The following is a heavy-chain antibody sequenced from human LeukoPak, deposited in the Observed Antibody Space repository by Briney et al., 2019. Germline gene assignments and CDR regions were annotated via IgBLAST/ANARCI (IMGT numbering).Heavy chain of an antibody. V-gene: IGHV3-23*01. Sequence: GGSLRLSCAASGFTFSSYAMNWVRQAPGKGLEWVSSISGSGNRTYYADSVKGRFTISRDNSKNTLFLQMNSLRAEDTAVYYCAKNLYCGGGSCYPSALGMDVWGQGTTVTVSS. CDR2: ISGSGNRT. CDR3: AKNLYCGGGSCYPSALGMDV. CDR1: GFTFSSYA. D-gene: IGHD2-15*01. J-gene: IGHJ6*02.